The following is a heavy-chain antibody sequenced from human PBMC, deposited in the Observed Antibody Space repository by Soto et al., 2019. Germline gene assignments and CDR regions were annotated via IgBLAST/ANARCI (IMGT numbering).Heavy chain of an antibody. V-gene: IGHV4-39*01. CDR2: INHSGST. CDR1: GDSISTSGYY. Sequence: SETLSLTCTVSGDSISTSGYYWGWVRQPPGKGLEWIGQINHSGSTNYNPSLKSRVTISVDTSKNQFSLKLTSVTAADAALYYCARDFFDSSDYTTNWFDPWGQGTLVTVSS. D-gene: IGHD3-22*01. CDR3: ARDFFDSSDYTTNWFDP. J-gene: IGHJ5*02.